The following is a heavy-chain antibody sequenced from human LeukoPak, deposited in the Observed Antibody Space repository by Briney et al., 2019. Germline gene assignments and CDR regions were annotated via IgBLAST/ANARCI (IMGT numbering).Heavy chain of an antibody. J-gene: IGHJ6*02. CDR1: GFTFSSYA. CDR3: ARVRNYSKLRRLYGMDV. D-gene: IGHD4-11*01. CDR2: ISYDGSNK. Sequence: GRSLRLSCAASGFTFSSYAMHWVLQAPGKGLEWVAVISYDGSNKYYADSVKGRFTISRDNSKNTLYLQMNSLRAEDTAVYYCARVRNYSKLRRLYGMDVWGQGTTVTVSS. V-gene: IGHV3-30-3*01.